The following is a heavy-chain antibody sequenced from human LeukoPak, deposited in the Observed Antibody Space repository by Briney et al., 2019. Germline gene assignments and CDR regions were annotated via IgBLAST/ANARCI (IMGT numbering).Heavy chain of an antibody. CDR1: GGTFSGYA. D-gene: IGHD2-2*01. V-gene: IGHV1-69*04. CDR2: IIPILGIA. Sequence: ASVKVSCKASGGTFSGYAISWVRQAPGQGLEWMGRIIPILGIANYAQKFQGRVTITADKSTSTAYMELSSLRSEDTAVYYCARDPSSRASWFDPWGQGTLVTVSS. J-gene: IGHJ5*02. CDR3: ARDPSSRASWFDP.